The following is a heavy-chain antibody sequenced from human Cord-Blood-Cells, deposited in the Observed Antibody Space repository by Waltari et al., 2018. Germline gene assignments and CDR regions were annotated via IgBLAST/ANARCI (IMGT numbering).Heavy chain of an antibody. CDR1: GGSISSSSYY. D-gene: IGHD4-17*01. V-gene: IGHV4-39*01. CDR2: IYYSGST. Sequence: QLQLQESGPGLVKPSETLSLTCTVSGGSISSSSYYWGWIRQPPGKGLEVIGSIYYSGSTYYNPSLKSRVTISVDTSKNQFSLKLSSVTAADTAVYYCARYGPERYFDLWGRGTLVTVSS. J-gene: IGHJ2*01. CDR3: ARYGPERYFDL.